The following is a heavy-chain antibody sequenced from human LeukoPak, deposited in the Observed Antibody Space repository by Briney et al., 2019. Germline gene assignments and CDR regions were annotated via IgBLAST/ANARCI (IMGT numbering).Heavy chain of an antibody. CDR3: ARGSYGSGTYPPYY. D-gene: IGHD3-10*01. J-gene: IGHJ4*02. Sequence: GGSLRLSCAGSGFSFGDYAMHWVRQPPGKGLEWVSDISWNSDSIHYAESVKGRFIISRDNAKNSLYLQMNSLRAEDTAVYYCARGSYGSGTYPPYYWGQGTLVTVSS. CDR2: ISWNSDSI. CDR1: GFSFGDYA. V-gene: IGHV3-9*01.